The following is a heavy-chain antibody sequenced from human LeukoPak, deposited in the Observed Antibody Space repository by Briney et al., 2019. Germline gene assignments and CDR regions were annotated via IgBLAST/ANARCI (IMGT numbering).Heavy chain of an antibody. Sequence: GGSLRLSCAASGFTFSSYSVNWVRQAPGKGLEWVSSISSSSSYIYYADSVKGRFTISRDNAKKSLYLQMNSLRAEDTAVYYCASRGIVGRYSYGWDYWGQGTLVTVSS. V-gene: IGHV3-21*01. CDR1: GFTFSSYS. CDR2: ISSSSSYI. D-gene: IGHD5-18*01. J-gene: IGHJ4*02. CDR3: ASRGIVGRYSYGWDY.